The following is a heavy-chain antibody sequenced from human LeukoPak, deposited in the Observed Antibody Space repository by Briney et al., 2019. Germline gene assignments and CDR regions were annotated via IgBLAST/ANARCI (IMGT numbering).Heavy chain of an antibody. D-gene: IGHD3-10*01. Sequence: GGSLRLSCEGSGFSFSSYWMTWVRQLPGKGPEWVANIRQDESERYFADSVKGRFTISRDNAKNSLYLQMNSLRAEDTAVYYCARDDYGSGSPFDPWGQGTLVTVSS. CDR2: IRQDESER. CDR3: ARDDYGSGSPFDP. CDR1: GFSFSSYW. J-gene: IGHJ5*02. V-gene: IGHV3-7*01.